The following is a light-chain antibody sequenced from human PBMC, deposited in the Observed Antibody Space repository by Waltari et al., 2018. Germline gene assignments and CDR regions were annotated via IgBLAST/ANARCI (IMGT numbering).Light chain of an antibody. CDR3: QSYDRSLSVV. CDR1: GSNIGAGYA. V-gene: IGLV1-40*01. CDR2: GNN. J-gene: IGLJ2*01. Sequence: QSALTQPPSVSGAPGQRITISCTGSGSNIGAGYAVHWYQQFPGTAPKLLPYGNNNRPSGVPDRFFGSKTGTSASLAITGLQADDEADYYCQSYDRSLSVVFGGGTKLTVL.